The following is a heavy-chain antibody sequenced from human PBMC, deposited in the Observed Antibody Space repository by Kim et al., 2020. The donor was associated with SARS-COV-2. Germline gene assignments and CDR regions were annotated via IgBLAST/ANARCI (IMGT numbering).Heavy chain of an antibody. CDR1: GGTFSSYA. V-gene: IGHV1-69*04. CDR2: IIPILGIA. D-gene: IGHD3-10*01. CDR3: ARDSGSSITMVRGVMVWFDP. J-gene: IGHJ5*02. Sequence: SVKVSCKASGGTFSSYAISWVRQAPGQGLEWMGRIIPILGIANYAQKFQGRVTITADKSTSTAYMELSSLRSEDTAVYYCARDSGSSITMVRGVMVWFDPWGQGTLVTVSS.